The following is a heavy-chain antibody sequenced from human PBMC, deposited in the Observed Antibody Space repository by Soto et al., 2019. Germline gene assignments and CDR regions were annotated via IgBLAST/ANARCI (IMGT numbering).Heavy chain of an antibody. J-gene: IGHJ6*02. Sequence: SETLSLTCTVSGGSISSYYWSWIRQPPGKGLEWIGYIYYSGSTNYNPSLKSRVTISVDTSKNQFSLKLSSVTAADTAVYYCARVPEEYYYDSSGPGVDVWGQGTTVTVSS. CDR3: ARVPEEYYYDSSGPGVDV. CDR1: GGSISSYY. D-gene: IGHD3-22*01. V-gene: IGHV4-59*01. CDR2: IYYSGST.